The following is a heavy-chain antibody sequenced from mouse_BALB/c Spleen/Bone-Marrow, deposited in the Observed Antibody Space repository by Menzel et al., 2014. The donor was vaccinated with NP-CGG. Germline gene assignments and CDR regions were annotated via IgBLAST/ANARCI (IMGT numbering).Heavy chain of an antibody. J-gene: IGHJ1*01. CDR1: GYTFSSYW. CDR2: ILPGSGST. Sequence: VQLQQSGAELMKPGASVKISCKATGYTFSSYWIDWVKQRPGHGLEWIGEILPGSGSTNYNEKFKGKATFTADTSSNTSNMQPRSMTSEDCAVYCGGGGGVRGGYWYFDVWGAGTTVTVSS. V-gene: IGHV1-9*01. CDR3: GGGGVRGGYWYFDV.